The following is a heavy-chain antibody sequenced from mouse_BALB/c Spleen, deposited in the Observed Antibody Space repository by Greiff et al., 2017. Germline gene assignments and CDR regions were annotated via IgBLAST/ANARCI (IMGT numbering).Heavy chain of an antibody. V-gene: IGHV2-5-1*01. Sequence: QVQLKESGPSLVQPSQSLSITCTVSGFSLTSYGVHWVRQSPGKGLEWLGVIWRGGSTDYNAAFMSRLSITKDNSKSQVFFKMNSLQADDTAIYYCAKGHYYGSSYNYYAMDYWGQGTSVTVSS. J-gene: IGHJ4*01. CDR1: GFSLTSYG. CDR3: AKGHYYGSSYNYYAMDY. D-gene: IGHD1-1*01. CDR2: IWRGGST.